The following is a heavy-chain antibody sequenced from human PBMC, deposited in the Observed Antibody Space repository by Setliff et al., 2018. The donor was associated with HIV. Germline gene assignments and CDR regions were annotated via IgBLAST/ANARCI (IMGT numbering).Heavy chain of an antibody. Sequence: ASVKVSCKASEYNFTNYFIHWVRQAPGQGLEWMGVIDPSDGSTNYAQKFKGRVTMSRDTSTSTVYKALSSLRSGDTAVYYCSRDGYYDSGGQRQAHDSFDIWGHGTMVTVSS. CDR1: EYNFTNYF. CDR3: SRDGYYDSGGQRQAHDSFDI. J-gene: IGHJ3*02. CDR2: IDPSDGST. V-gene: IGHV1-46*01. D-gene: IGHD3-22*01.